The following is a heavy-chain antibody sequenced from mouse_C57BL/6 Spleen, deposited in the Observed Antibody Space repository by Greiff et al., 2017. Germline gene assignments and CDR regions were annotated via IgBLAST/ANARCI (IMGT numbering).Heavy chain of an antibody. D-gene: IGHD1-1*01. Sequence: EVQLVESGGGLVQPGGSLKLSCAASGFTFSDYGMAWVRQAPRKGPEWVAFISNLAYSIYYADTVTGRFTISRENAKNTLYLEMSSLRSEDTAMYYCARQLLPHYAMDYWGQGTSVTVSS. CDR2: ISNLAYSI. CDR1: GFTFSDYG. V-gene: IGHV5-15*01. CDR3: ARQLLPHYAMDY. J-gene: IGHJ4*01.